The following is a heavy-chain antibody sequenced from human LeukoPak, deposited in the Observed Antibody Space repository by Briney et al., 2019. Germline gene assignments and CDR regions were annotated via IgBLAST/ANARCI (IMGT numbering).Heavy chain of an antibody. Sequence: QPGGSPRLSCAASGFTFNTFAMSWVRQAPGKGLEWVSAISATGGAIYYVDSVKGRFTISRDDSQKTLYLQMNSLRVEDTAIYYCAKRAPLERGYTYGGVFDYWGQGSLVTVSS. CDR2: ISATGGAI. V-gene: IGHV3-23*01. D-gene: IGHD5-18*01. J-gene: IGHJ4*02. CDR1: GFTFNTFA. CDR3: AKRAPLERGYTYGGVFDY.